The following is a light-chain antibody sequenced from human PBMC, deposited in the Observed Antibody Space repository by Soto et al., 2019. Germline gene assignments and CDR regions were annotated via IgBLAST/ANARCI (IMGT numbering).Light chain of an antibody. J-gene: IGLJ2*01. Sequence: QSVLTQPPSASGTPGQRVPISCSGRRSNIGSNTVNWYQQVPGTAPKLLINSNNQRPSGVHDRFSGSKSGTSASLAISGLHSEDEADYYWSGWDDSLNGVVFGGGPQLTVL. CDR2: SNN. CDR1: RSNIGSNT. CDR3: SGWDDSLNGVV. V-gene: IGLV1-44*01.